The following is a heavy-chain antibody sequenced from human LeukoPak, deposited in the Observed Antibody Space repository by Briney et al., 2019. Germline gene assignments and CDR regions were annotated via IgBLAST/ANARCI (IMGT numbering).Heavy chain of an antibody. J-gene: IGHJ4*02. CDR1: GGSVSSGSYY. Sequence: SETLSLTCTVSGGSVSSGSYYWSWIRQPPGKGLEWIGYIYYSGSTNYNPSLKRRVTISVDTSKSQFSLKLSSVTTADTAVYYCARTPLGSDRYFDYWGQGTLVTVSS. CDR2: IYYSGST. CDR3: ARTPLGSDRYFDY. D-gene: IGHD3-16*02. V-gene: IGHV4-61*01.